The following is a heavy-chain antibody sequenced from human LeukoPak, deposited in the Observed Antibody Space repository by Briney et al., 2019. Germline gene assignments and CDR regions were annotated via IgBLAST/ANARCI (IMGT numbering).Heavy chain of an antibody. V-gene: IGHV3-66*01. J-gene: IGHJ6*02. D-gene: IGHD2-8*01. CDR3: GRGGQVVGVYYYGMDF. CDR2: IYSGGNT. Sequence: GGSLRLSCAASGFTVSSNYMSWVRQAPGKGLEWVSVIYSGGNTYYADSVKGRFTISRDNSKNTLYLQKNSMIADDTAVYYCGRGGQVVGVYYYGMDFWGQGTTVTVSS. CDR1: GFTVSSNY.